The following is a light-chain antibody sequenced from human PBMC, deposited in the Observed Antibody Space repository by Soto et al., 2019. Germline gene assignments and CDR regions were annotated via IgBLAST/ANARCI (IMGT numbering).Light chain of an antibody. CDR2: GAS. CDR1: QSISTK. J-gene: IGKJ5*01. Sequence: IVMAQSPATQSGARGERGTLSCRASQSISTKLAWYQQKPGQAPRLLIYGASTRATGIPVRFSGSGSGTEFTLTIASLQFEDFAVYYCQQYNNWSFGQGTRLEIK. V-gene: IGKV3-15*01. CDR3: QQYNNWS.